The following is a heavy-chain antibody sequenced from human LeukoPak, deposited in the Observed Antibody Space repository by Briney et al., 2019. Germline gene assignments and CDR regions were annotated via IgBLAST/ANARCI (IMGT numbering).Heavy chain of an antibody. Sequence: PGGSLRLPCAASGFSFSSYGMHWVRQAPGKGLEWVAVIWYDGSRAFYADSVKGRFTISRDNSKNTMSVQMDDLRAEDTAVYYCTRYNNDHFDYWGQGTLVTVSS. CDR2: IWYDGSRA. J-gene: IGHJ4*02. D-gene: IGHD1-14*01. V-gene: IGHV3-33*01. CDR1: GFSFSSYG. CDR3: TRYNNDHFDY.